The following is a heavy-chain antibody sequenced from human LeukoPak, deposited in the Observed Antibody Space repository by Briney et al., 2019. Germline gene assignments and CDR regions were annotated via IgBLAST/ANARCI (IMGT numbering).Heavy chain of an antibody. CDR1: GFTLSNYA. CDR2: ISSSGGST. D-gene: IGHD3-16*01. CDR3: AKDVMITFGPVMAPPFDY. J-gene: IGHJ4*02. V-gene: IGHV3-23*01. Sequence: GGSLRLSCAASGFTLSNYAMSGVRQAPGKGLESVSGISSSGGSTYYPDSVKGRFTISRDNSKNTLFLLMNSLRAEDTAVYYCAKDVMITFGPVMAPPFDYWGQGTLVTVSS.